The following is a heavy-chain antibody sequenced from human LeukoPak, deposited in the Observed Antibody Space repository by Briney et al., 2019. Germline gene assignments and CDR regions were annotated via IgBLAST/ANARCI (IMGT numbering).Heavy chain of an antibody. J-gene: IGHJ4*02. CDR3: ASFSEGY. CDR2: IYSGGTT. CDR1: GFTVSSNY. V-gene: IGHV3-53*05. D-gene: IGHD3-3*02. Sequence: GGSLRLSCAASGFTVSSNYMSWVRQAPGKGLEWVSVIYSGGTTYYSDSVKGRFTISRDNSKNTLYLQMNSLRAEDTAVYYCASFSEGYWGQGTLVTVSS.